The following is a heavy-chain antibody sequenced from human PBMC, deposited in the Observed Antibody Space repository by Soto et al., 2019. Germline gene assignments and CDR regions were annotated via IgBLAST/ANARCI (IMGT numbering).Heavy chain of an antibody. CDR2: ISAYNGNT. V-gene: IGHV1-18*01. Sequence: QVQLVQSGAEVKKPGASVKVSCKASGYTFTSYGISWVRQAPGQGLEWMGWISAYNGNTNYAQKLQGRVTMATDTSPSTAYMELRSLRSDDTAVYYCATTRWEQWLHSYYFDFWGQRSLVAVSS. D-gene: IGHD6-19*01. J-gene: IGHJ4*02. CDR3: ATTRWEQWLHSYYFDF. CDR1: GYTFTSYG.